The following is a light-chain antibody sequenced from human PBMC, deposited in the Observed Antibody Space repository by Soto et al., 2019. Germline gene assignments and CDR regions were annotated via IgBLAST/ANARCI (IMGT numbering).Light chain of an antibody. CDR1: ESVSTN. CDR2: GAS. Sequence: EIVLTQSPGTLSLSPGERATLSCRASESVSTNLAWYQQKAGQAPRLLIYGASTRATGIPARFSGSGSGTEFTLTIGGLQSEDFAVYYCQQYYKWPLTFGGGTKVDIK. CDR3: QQYYKWPLT. V-gene: IGKV3-15*01. J-gene: IGKJ4*01.